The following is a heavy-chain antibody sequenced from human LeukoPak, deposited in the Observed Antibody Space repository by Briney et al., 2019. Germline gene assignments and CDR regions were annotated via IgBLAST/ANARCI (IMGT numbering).Heavy chain of an antibody. V-gene: IGHV1-46*01. D-gene: IGHD3-3*01. Sequence: ASVKVSCKASGYTFTSYYMHWVRQAPGQGLEWMGVINPSGGSTSYAQKFQGRVTMTRDTSTSTVYMELSSLRSEDTAVYYCARAPHYDFWSGYYSGGFDFDYWGQGTLVTVSS. J-gene: IGHJ4*02. CDR3: ARAPHYDFWSGYYSGGFDFDY. CDR2: INPSGGST. CDR1: GYTFTSYY.